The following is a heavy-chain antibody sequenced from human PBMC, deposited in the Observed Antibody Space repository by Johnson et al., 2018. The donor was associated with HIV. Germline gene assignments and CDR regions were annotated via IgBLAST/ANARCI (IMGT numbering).Heavy chain of an antibody. Sequence: VQLVESGGDLVKPGGSLRLSCGASEFILSDYYISWVRQAPEKGLEWISSISGSGGRTYYGDSVKGRFTIPRDNSKNTLYLQMKSLRAEDTAVYYCAKDLFGGVIVVGAFDIWGQGAMVTVSS. D-gene: IGHD3-22*01. CDR2: ISGSGGRT. CDR3: AKDLFGGVIVVGAFDI. J-gene: IGHJ3*02. CDR1: EFILSDYY. V-gene: IGHV3-23*04.